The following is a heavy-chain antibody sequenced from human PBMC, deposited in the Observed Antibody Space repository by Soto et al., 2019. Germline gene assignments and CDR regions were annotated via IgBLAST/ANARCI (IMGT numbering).Heavy chain of an antibody. J-gene: IGHJ6*02. CDR3: AREMTIFGVAPGGGVDV. V-gene: IGHV4-30-2*01. CDR1: GGSISTSGYS. D-gene: IGHD3-3*01. Sequence: QLQLQESGSGLVQASQTLSLTCTASGGSISTSGYSWTWIRQPPGGGLAWIGSIYQTGRTYVIPSLKSRVTMSLDKSKHQFSLNLTSVTAADTALYYCAREMTIFGVAPGGGVDVWGQGTTVTVYS. CDR2: IYQTGRT.